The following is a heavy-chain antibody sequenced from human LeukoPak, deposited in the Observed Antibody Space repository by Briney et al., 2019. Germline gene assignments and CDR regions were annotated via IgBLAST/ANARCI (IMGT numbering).Heavy chain of an antibody. J-gene: IGHJ4*02. D-gene: IGHD4-17*01. Sequence: SETLSPTCAVYGGSFSDYYWSWIRQPPGKGLEWIGEFTRIGIINYNPSLKSRITISADTSKNQFSLKLSSVTAADTAIYYCAGIYGDYSDFDYWGQGTLVTVSS. CDR1: GGSFSDYY. CDR3: AGIYGDYSDFDY. V-gene: IGHV4-34*01. CDR2: FTRIGII.